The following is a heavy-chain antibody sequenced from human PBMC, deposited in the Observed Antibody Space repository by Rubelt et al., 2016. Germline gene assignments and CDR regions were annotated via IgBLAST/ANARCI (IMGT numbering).Heavy chain of an antibody. CDR2: INSDGSST. Sequence: EVQLVESGGGLVQPGGSLRLSCEASGFTFSSYWMHWVRQAPGKGLVWVSRINSDGSSTDYADSVKGRFTISRDNAKNSLSLQMNSLRPEDAAVYYCAKEGYSSSSGGRGYFDYWGQGTLVTVSS. J-gene: IGHJ4*02. D-gene: IGHD6-13*01. CDR1: GFTFSSYW. CDR3: AKEGYSSSSGGRGYFDY. V-gene: IGHV3-74*01.